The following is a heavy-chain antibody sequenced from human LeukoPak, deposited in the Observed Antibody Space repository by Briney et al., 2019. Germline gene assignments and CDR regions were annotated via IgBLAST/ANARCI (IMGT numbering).Heavy chain of an antibody. D-gene: IGHD3-16*02. V-gene: IGHV4-59*01. Sequence: SETLSLTCTVSGGSISSYYWSWIRQPPGKGLEWIGYIYYSGSTNYNPSLKSRVTISVDTSKSQFSLKLSSVTAADTAVYYCARGRSMGLRLGELSFIDYWGQGTLVTVSS. J-gene: IGHJ4*02. CDR3: ARGRSMGLRLGELSFIDY. CDR1: GGSISSYY. CDR2: IYYSGST.